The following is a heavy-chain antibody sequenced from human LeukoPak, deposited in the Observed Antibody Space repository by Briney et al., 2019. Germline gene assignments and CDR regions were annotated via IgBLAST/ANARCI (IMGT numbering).Heavy chain of an antibody. V-gene: IGHV4-59*07. CDR3: ARGSGWYWFDY. Sequence: SDTLSFTCTVSGGSISSYYWSWIRQPPGKGLEWIGNPHYSGNTNYNPSLKSRVTISINTSKNLLSLRLNSVTAAHSAMYFCARGSGWYWFDYWGDGELVTVSS. CDR1: GGSISSYY. J-gene: IGHJ4*01. D-gene: IGHD6-19*01. CDR2: PHYSGNT.